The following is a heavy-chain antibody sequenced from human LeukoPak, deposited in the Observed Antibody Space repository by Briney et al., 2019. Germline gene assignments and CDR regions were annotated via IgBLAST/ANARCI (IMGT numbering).Heavy chain of an antibody. CDR3: ARSHRGFGEKQFDY. J-gene: IGHJ4*02. V-gene: IGHV3-13*01. CDR1: GFTFSSYD. Sequence: QAGGSLRLSCAASGFTFSSYDMHWVRHATGKGLEWVSAIGTAGDTYYPGSVKGRFTISRENAKNSLYLQMNSLRAGDTAVYYCARSHRGFGEKQFDYWGQGTLVNVSS. CDR2: IGTAGDT. D-gene: IGHD3-10*01.